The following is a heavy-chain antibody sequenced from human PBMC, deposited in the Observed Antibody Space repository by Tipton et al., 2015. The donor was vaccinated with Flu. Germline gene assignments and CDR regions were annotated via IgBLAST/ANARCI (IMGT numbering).Heavy chain of an antibody. CDR3: AREVPGDCYIPY. CDR2: IDYSGST. CDR1: GGSISTTNSY. V-gene: IGHV4-39*07. D-gene: IGHD2-21*01. Sequence: TLSLTCSVSGGSISTTNSYWGWIRQPPGKGLEWIGSIDYSGSTFNNPSLNSRATISVDTSKNQFSLRLTSVTAADTAVYFCAREVPGDCYIPYWSQGTLVTVSS. J-gene: IGHJ4*02.